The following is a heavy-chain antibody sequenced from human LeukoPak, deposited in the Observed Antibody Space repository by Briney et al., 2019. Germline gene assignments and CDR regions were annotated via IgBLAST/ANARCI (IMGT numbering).Heavy chain of an antibody. CDR1: GFTFSSYG. D-gene: IGHD1-26*01. CDR3: AKNSGSYDLHY. J-gene: IGHJ4*02. Sequence: GGSLRLSCAASGFTFSSYGMHWVRQAPGKGLEWVAVIWYDGSNKYYADSVKGRFTISRDNSKNTLYLQMNSLRAEDTAVYYCAKNSGSYDLHYWGQGTLVTVSS. V-gene: IGHV3-33*06. CDR2: IWYDGSNK.